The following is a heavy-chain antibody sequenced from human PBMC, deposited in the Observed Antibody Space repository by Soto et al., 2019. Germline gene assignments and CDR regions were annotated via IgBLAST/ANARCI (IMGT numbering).Heavy chain of an antibody. CDR3: ARGTIVGPPNLDY. D-gene: IGHD3-22*01. V-gene: IGHV3-30*03. J-gene: IGHJ4*02. CDR2: ISIRGGDE. CDR1: GFTFSRYA. Sequence: QVQLLESGGGVVQPGKSLRLSCAASGFTFSRYAMHWARQAPGKGLEWVTVISIRGGDEYYAESVRGRFTISRDDSKNTLYLQMNSLGVEDTAVYYCARGTIVGPPNLDYWGQGTPVTVSS.